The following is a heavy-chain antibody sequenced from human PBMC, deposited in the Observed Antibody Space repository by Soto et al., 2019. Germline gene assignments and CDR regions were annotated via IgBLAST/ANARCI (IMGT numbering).Heavy chain of an antibody. J-gene: IGHJ5*02. CDR2: ISGSGGST. V-gene: IGHV3-23*01. CDR3: AKDRGAGSTSWYNGWFDP. D-gene: IGHD2-2*02. Sequence: EVQLLESGGGLVQPGGSLRLSCVASGFTFSSYAMTWVRQAPGKGLEWVSAISGSGGSTYYADSVKGRFTISRDNSKNTLYLQMNSLRAEDTAVYDWAKDRGAGSTSWYNGWFDPWGQGTLVTVSS. CDR1: GFTFSSYA.